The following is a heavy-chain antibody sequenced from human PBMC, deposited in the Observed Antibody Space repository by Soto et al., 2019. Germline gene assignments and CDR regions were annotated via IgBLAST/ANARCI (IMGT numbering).Heavy chain of an antibody. J-gene: IGHJ4*02. CDR2: INWNGDSI. CDR3: ARDSPLGYCSGGSCFFGD. V-gene: IGHV3-20*04. D-gene: IGHD2-15*01. CDR1: GFTFDDYG. Sequence: PGGSLRLSCAVSGFTFDDYGMTWVRQGPGKGLEWVSNINWNGDSISYGDSVKGRFTISRDNAKKYLYLQMNNLRDEDTALYYCARDSPLGYCSGGSCFFGDWGQGTLVTVSS.